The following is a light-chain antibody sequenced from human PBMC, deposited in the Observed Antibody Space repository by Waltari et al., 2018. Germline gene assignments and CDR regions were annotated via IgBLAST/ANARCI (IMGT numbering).Light chain of an antibody. J-gene: IGLJ3*02. Sequence: QSVLTQPPSASGTPGQRVTISCSGRYSNIGSNVVNWYQQLPGKAPKLLIYRNDQRPSGVPDRFSDSKSGSSASLAIGGLQSEDEADYYCAAWDDSLNGHWVFGGGTKVTVL. CDR1: YSNIGSNV. CDR2: RND. V-gene: IGLV1-44*01. CDR3: AAWDDSLNGHWV.